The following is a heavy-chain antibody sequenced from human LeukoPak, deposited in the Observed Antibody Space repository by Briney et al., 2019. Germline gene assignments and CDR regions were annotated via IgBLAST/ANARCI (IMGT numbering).Heavy chain of an antibody. CDR1: GGTFSSYA. Sequence: SVKVSCKASGGTFSSYAISWVRQAPGQGLEWMGGIIPIFGTANYAQKFQGRVTITTDESTSTAYMELSSLRSEDTAVYYCARGRGAAGTGNNWFVPWGQGTLVTVSS. CDR2: IIPIFGTA. V-gene: IGHV1-69*05. J-gene: IGHJ5*02. CDR3: ARGRGAAGTGNNWFVP. D-gene: IGHD6-13*01.